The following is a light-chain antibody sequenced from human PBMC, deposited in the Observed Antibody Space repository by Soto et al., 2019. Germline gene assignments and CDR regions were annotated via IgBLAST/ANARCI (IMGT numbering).Light chain of an antibody. CDR3: QQYGSLYT. CDR2: GSS. CDR1: QTVPSNY. J-gene: IGKJ2*01. Sequence: IVLTQSPGTLSLSPGERTTLFCRASQTVPSNYLAWYQHKPGQAPRLLIFGSSTRATGIPDRFSGGGSRTDFTLTISRLEPEDFAVYYCQQYGSLYTFGQGTRLEI. V-gene: IGKV3-20*01.